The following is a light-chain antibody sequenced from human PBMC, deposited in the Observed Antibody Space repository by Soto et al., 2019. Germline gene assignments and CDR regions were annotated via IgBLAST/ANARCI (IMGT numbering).Light chain of an antibody. CDR2: AAS. J-gene: IGKJ5*01. CDR3: QQYYSYLT. Sequence: DIHMTQSPSTLSVSVGDRVTITCRASQDIRSDLGWYQQKPGKAPKLLIYAASTLQSGVPSRFSGSGSGTDFTLTISCLQSEDFATYYCQQYYSYLTFGQGTRLEIK. V-gene: IGKV1-17*01. CDR1: QDIRSD.